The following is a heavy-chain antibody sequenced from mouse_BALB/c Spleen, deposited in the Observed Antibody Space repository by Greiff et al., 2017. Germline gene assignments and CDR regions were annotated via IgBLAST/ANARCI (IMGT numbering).Heavy chain of an antibody. D-gene: IGHD1-1*01. CDR1: GYTFTSYY. V-gene: IGHV1S56*01. CDR3: AREGPPYGRAMDY. Sequence: QVQLQQSGPELVKPGASVRISCKASGYTFTSYYIHWVKQRPGQGLEWIGWIYPGNVNTKYNEKFKGKATLTADKSSSTAYMQLSSLTSEDSAVYFCAREGPPYGRAMDYWGQGTSVTVSS. J-gene: IGHJ4*01. CDR2: IYPGNVNT.